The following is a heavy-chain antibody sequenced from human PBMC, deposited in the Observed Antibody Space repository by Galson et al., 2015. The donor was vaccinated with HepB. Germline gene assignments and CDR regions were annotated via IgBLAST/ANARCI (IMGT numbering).Heavy chain of an antibody. CDR3: AKAVSYDILTGVLFDY. J-gene: IGHJ4*02. V-gene: IGHV3-9*01. Sequence: SLRLSCAASGFTFDDYAMHWVRQAPGKGLEWVSGISWNSGSIGYADSVKGRFTISRDNAKNSLYLQMNSLRAEDTALYYCAKAVSYDILTGVLFDYWGQGTLVTVSS. CDR2: ISWNSGSI. D-gene: IGHD3-9*01. CDR1: GFTFDDYA.